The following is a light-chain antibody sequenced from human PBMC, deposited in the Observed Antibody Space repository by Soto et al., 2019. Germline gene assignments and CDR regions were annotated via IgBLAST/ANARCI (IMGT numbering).Light chain of an antibody. J-gene: IGKJ1*01. V-gene: IGKV3-20*01. CDR1: QSVSSDY. CDR2: ASS. CDR3: QQYGTSPQT. Sequence: ENVLTQSPGTLSLPPGERATLSCRASQSVSSDYLAWYQQRPGQAPRLLIYASSSRASGIPDRFSGSGSGTDFTLTISRLEPEDFALYYCQQYGTSPQTFGQGTTVEI.